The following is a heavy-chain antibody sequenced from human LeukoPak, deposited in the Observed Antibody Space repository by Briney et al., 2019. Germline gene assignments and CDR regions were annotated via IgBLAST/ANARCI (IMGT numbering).Heavy chain of an antibody. CDR2: TVSRGTT. Sequence: GGSLRLSCVASGFTFTSGAMNWVRQAPGTGLEWVSSTVSRGTTQNADSVRGRFTFSRDTSKNTLYLQMNSLRADDTTVYYCAKGKEGISCWYMGAEYYGMDVWGQGTMVTVSS. CDR1: GFTFTSGA. CDR3: AKGKEGISCWYMGAEYYGMDV. D-gene: IGHD6-19*01. V-gene: IGHV3-23*01. J-gene: IGHJ6*02.